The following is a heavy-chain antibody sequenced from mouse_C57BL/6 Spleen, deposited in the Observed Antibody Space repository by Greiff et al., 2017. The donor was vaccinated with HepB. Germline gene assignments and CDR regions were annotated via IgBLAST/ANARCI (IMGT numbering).Heavy chain of an antibody. V-gene: IGHV5-4*01. CDR1: GFTFSSYA. CDR2: ISDGGSYT. D-gene: IGHD2-4*01. Sequence: DVKLVESGGGLVKPGGSLKLSCAASGFTFSSYAMSWVRQTPEKRLEWVATISDGGSYTYYPDNVKGRFTISRDNAKNNLYLQMSHLKSEDTAMYYCAREGYDYDRGYYAMDYWGHGTSVTVSS. CDR3: AREGYDYDRGYYAMDY. J-gene: IGHJ4*01.